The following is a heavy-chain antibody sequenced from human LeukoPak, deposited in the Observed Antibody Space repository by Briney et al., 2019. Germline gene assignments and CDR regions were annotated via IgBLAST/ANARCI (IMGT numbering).Heavy chain of an antibody. CDR1: GYGFSSYW. J-gene: IGHJ4*02. CDR3: ARHTTVGGSLRFDY. Sequence: GDSLKISCKGSGYGFSSYWIGWVRQMPGKGLEYMGIICPGDSDTRYSQSFQGQVTISADKSITTAYLQWSSLKASDTAMYYCARHTTVGGSLRFDYWGQGTLVSVSS. D-gene: IGHD4-23*01. CDR2: ICPGDSDT. V-gene: IGHV5-51*01.